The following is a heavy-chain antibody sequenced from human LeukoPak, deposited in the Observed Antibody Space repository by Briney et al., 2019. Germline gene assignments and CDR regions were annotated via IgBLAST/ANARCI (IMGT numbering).Heavy chain of an antibody. CDR1: GFTFSSYG. J-gene: IGHJ4*02. CDR2: ISSSGDTI. CDR3: ARDGANYYGSGSYSAYFDY. V-gene: IGHV3-48*04. Sequence: PGGSLRLSCAASGFTFSSYGMTWVRQAPGKGLEWVSYISSSGDTIFYADSVKGRFTISRDNAKNSLYLQMNSLRAEDTAVYYCARDGANYYGSGSYSAYFDYWGQGTLVTVSS. D-gene: IGHD3-10*01.